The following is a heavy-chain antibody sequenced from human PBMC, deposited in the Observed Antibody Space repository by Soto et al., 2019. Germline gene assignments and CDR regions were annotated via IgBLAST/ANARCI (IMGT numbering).Heavy chain of an antibody. Sequence: ASVKVSCKASGYTFTSYGISWVRQAPGQGLEWMGWISAYNGNTNYAQKLQGRVTMTTDTSTSTAYMELRSLRSDDTAVYYCARDAPLKEGSGGGCYFDALDIWGQGTMVTVAS. V-gene: IGHV1-18*01. CDR1: GYTFTSYG. CDR2: ISAYNGNT. J-gene: IGHJ3*02. CDR3: ARDAPLKEGSGGGCYFDALDI. D-gene: IGHD2-15*01.